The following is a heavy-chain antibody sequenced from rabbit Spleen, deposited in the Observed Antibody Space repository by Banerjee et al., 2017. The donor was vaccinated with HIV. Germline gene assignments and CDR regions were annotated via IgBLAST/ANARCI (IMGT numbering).Heavy chain of an antibody. Sequence: QEQLEESGGGLVKPGGTLTLTCKASGFDLSQNYVMCWVRQAPGKGLEWIGCIGSNSGNTYYASWAKGRFTISTSTSLNTVTMKLNSLTAADTASYFCGRDANGDVRLSRLDLWGPGTLVTVS. D-gene: IGHD2-1*01. J-gene: IGHJ6*01. CDR1: GFDLSQNYV. CDR3: GRDANGDVRLSRLDL. CDR2: IGSNSGNT. V-gene: IGHV1S43*01.